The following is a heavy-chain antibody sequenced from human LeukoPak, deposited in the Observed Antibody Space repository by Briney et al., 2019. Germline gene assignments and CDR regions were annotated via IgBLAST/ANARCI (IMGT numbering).Heavy chain of an antibody. D-gene: IGHD6-13*01. Sequence: SETLSLTCTVSGGSISSSSYYWGWLRQPPGKGLEWIGSIYYSGSTYYNPSLKRRVTISVDTSKNQFSLKLSSVTAADTAVYYCARSFKLGSSSWYVFDYWGQGTLVTVSS. J-gene: IGHJ4*02. CDR2: IYYSGST. CDR1: GGSISSSSYY. V-gene: IGHV4-39*07. CDR3: ARSFKLGSSSWYVFDY.